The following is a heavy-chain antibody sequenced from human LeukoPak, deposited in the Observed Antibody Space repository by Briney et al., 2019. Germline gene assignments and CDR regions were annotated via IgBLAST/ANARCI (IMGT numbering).Heavy chain of an antibody. V-gene: IGHV3-30-3*01. J-gene: IGHJ4*02. D-gene: IGHD2-2*01. Sequence: PGGSLRLSCAASGFTFSSYAMHWVRQAPGKGLEWVAVISYDGSNKYYADSVKGRFTISRDNSKNTLYLQMNSLRAEDTAVYYCARDGDLGYCSSTSCPPPDYWGQGTLVTVSS. CDR3: ARDGDLGYCSSTSCPPPDY. CDR1: GFTFSSYA. CDR2: ISYDGSNK.